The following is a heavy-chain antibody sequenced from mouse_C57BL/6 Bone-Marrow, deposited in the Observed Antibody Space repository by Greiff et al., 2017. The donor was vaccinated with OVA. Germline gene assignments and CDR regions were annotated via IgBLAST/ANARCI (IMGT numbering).Heavy chain of an antibody. Sequence: EVQLQQSGPVLVKPGASVKMSCKASGYTFTDYYMNWVKQSHGKSLEWIGVINPYNGGTSYNQKFKGKATLTVDKSSSTAYMELNSLTSEDSAVYYCAIYSGSSHWYFDVWGTGTTVTVSS. J-gene: IGHJ1*03. CDR3: AIYSGSSHWYFDV. CDR2: INPYNGGT. D-gene: IGHD1-1*01. CDR1: GYTFTDYY. V-gene: IGHV1-19*01.